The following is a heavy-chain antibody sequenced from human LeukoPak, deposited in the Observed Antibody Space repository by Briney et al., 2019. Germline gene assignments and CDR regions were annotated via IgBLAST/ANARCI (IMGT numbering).Heavy chain of an antibody. CDR2: TYYRSKWYN. J-gene: IGHJ6*02. D-gene: IGHD6-13*01. CDR3: ARDISIAAAGPYYYYGMDV. V-gene: IGHV6-1*01. Sequence: SQTLSLTCAISGDSVSSNSAAWNWIRQSPSRGLEWLGGTYYRSKWYNDYAVSVKSRITINPDTSKNQFSLQLNSVTPEDTAVYYCARDISIAAAGPYYYYGMDVWGQGTTVTVSS. CDR1: GDSVSSNSAA.